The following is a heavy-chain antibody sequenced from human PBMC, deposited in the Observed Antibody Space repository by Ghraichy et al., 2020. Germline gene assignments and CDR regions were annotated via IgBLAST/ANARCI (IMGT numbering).Heavy chain of an antibody. CDR2: ISGSSSTI. V-gene: IGHV3-48*04. Sequence: GGSLRLSCAVSGFTFSSYSMNWVRQAPGKGLEWFSYISGSSSTIYYADSVKGRFTISRDNAKNSLYLQMNSLRAEDTAVYYCARAFSGYSYGYYYWGQGTLVTVSS. J-gene: IGHJ4*02. CDR3: ARAFSGYSYGYYY. D-gene: IGHD5-18*01. CDR1: GFTFSSYS.